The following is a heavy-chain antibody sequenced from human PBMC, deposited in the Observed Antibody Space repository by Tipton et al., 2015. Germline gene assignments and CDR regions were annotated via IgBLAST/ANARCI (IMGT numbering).Heavy chain of an antibody. D-gene: IGHD3-9*01. J-gene: IGHJ1*01. V-gene: IGHV1-18*01. CDR3: ARNYDILTGSFHRGEFFHQ. CDR2: ISAYNGNT. CDR1: GYTFTSFG. Sequence: QLVQSGAEVKKPGASVRVACKASGYTFTSFGFTWVRQAPGQGLEWMGWISAYNGNTHYAQKFEDRVTMTRDTSISTAYMELNSLTSEDTAVYYCARNYDILTGSFHRGEFFHQWGQGTLVTVSS.